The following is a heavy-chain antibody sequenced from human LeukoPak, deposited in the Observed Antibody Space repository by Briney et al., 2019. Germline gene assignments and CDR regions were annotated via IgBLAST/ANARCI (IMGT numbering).Heavy chain of an antibody. CDR1: GYTFSNYG. D-gene: IGHD6-13*01. CDR2: INPNSGGT. J-gene: IGHJ6*03. V-gene: IGHV1-2*04. CDR3: ARSIAAAYMDV. Sequence: GASVKVSCKASGYTFSNYGIIWVRQAPGQGLEWMGWINPNSGGTNYAQKFQGWVTMTRDTSISTAYMELSRLRSDDTAVYYCARSIAAAYMDVWGQGTTVTVSS.